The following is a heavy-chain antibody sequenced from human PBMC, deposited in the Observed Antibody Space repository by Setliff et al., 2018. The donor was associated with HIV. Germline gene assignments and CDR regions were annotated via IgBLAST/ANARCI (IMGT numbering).Heavy chain of an antibody. D-gene: IGHD5-12*01. V-gene: IGHV4-38-2*02. CDR1: GYSISSGYY. CDR3: ARCRGMATITS. J-gene: IGHJ5*02. CDR2: IYHSEYT. Sequence: SETLSLTCTVSGYSISSGYYWGWIRQPPGKGLEWIGSIYHSEYTNYNPSLKSRVSMSVDTSKNQFSLKLSSVTAADTAVYYCARCRGMATITSWGQGTLVTVSS.